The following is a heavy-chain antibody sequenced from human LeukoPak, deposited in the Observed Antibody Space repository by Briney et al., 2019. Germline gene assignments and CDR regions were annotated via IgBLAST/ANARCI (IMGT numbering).Heavy chain of an antibody. D-gene: IGHD5/OR15-5a*01. CDR3: ARERIEVSVGWFDP. J-gene: IGHJ5*02. Sequence: ASVKVSCKASGYTFSNYGINWVRQAPGQGLEWMGWVSGHNGNPNYAQKFRDRVSMTIDTSTSTAYMELRSLRSDDTAVYYCARERIEVSVGWFDPWGQGTLVTVSS. CDR1: GYTFSNYG. CDR2: VSGHNGNP. V-gene: IGHV1-18*01.